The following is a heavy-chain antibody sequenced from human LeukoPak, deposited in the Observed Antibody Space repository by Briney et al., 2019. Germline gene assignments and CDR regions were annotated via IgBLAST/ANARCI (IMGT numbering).Heavy chain of an antibody. CDR1: GFIFSSYW. D-gene: IGHD3-10*01. CDR3: ARDYGRSRDYGMDV. V-gene: IGHV3-7*01. CDR2: IKQDGNEK. Sequence: PGGSLRLSCTASGFIFSSYWMTWVRQAPGKGLEWVANIKQDGNEKYYVDSVKGRFTISRDNAQNSLYLQMNSLRAEDTAVYFCARDYGRSRDYGMDVWGQGTTVTVSS. J-gene: IGHJ6*02.